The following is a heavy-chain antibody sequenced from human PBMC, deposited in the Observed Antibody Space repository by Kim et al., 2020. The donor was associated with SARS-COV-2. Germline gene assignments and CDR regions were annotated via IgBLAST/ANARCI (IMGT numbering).Heavy chain of an antibody. CDR2: FSYSGTT. Sequence: SETLSLTCSVSGASIKNSDSYWGWIRQSPGKGLEWIGSFSYSGTTYYNPSLKSRVTISVDTSNNHLSLTMRSATPAVTALYYCARQAPRLLWSGALGDFDYWGQGTLVAVSS. V-gene: IGHV4-39*01. CDR3: ARQAPRLLWSGALGDFDY. J-gene: IGHJ4*02. D-gene: IGHD3-10*01. CDR1: GASIKNSDSY.